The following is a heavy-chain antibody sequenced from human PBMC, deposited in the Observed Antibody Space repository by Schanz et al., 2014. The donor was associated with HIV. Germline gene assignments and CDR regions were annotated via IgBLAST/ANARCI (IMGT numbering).Heavy chain of an antibody. D-gene: IGHD2-15*01. J-gene: IGHJ4*02. CDR1: GYTFTSYD. CDR2: MNPNSGNT. CDR3: ARGYCSGGTCYSGDY. Sequence: QVQLVQSGAEVKKPGASVKVSCKASGYTFTSYDINWVRQATGQGLEWMGWMNPNSGNTGYAQKFQGRVTMTADTFTSTAYMELRSLTSDDTAVYYCARGYCSGGTCYSGDYWGQGTLVTVSS. V-gene: IGHV1-8*01.